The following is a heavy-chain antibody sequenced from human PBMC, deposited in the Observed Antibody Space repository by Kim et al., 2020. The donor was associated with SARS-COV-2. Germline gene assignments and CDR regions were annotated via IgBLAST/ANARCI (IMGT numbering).Heavy chain of an antibody. CDR3: ARGHNSNLDWYLDL. CDR1: GYSISSGYY. J-gene: IGHJ2*01. D-gene: IGHD1-20*01. V-gene: IGHV4-38-2*02. CDR2: IYHSGST. Sequence: SETLSLTCTVSGYSISSGYYWGWIRQPPGKGLEWIGSIYHSGSTYYNPSLKSRGTITADTSKNQFSLKLSSVTAADTAVDYCARGHNSNLDWYLDLWCG.